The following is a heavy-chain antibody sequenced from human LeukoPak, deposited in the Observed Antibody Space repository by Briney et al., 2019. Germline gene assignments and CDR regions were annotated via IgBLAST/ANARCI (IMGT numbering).Heavy chain of an antibody. CDR2: MHAGNGNT. D-gene: IGHD2-21*02. Sequence: GASVTVSCKASGYRFISHYIHWVRQAPGLGREWLGWMHAGNGNTRYPVEFEGRVTMTRDTYSNTACMDLTSLTSDDTAIYYCAREGSYCVGGDCYSFDFWGQGTLITVSS. CDR1: GYRFISHY. V-gene: IGHV1-2*02. J-gene: IGHJ4*02. CDR3: AREGSYCVGGDCYSFDF.